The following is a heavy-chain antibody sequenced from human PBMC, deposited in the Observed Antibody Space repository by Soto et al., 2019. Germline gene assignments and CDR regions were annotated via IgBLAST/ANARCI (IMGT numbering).Heavy chain of an antibody. J-gene: IGHJ2*01. CDR2: ISGSSSNI. Sequence: PGGSLRLSCAASGFTVSVDSMIWVRQAPGKGLEWVSYISGSSSNIRYADSVKGRFTISRDNAKSSVYLQMNSLRADDTAVYYCARDPSRGSDWARYLDLWGRGTLVTVSS. CDR3: ARDPSRGSDWARYLDL. D-gene: IGHD1-26*01. CDR1: GFTVSVDS. V-gene: IGHV3-48*01.